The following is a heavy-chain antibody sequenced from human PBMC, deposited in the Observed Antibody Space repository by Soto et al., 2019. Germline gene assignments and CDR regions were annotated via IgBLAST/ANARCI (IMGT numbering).Heavy chain of an antibody. D-gene: IGHD2-8*01. V-gene: IGHV4-39*01. J-gene: IGHJ3*02. CDR2: IYYSGST. CDR3: ARRGYYAISAFDI. CDR1: GGSISSSSYY. Sequence: QLQLQESGPGLVKPSETLSLTCTVSGGSISSSSYYWGWIRQPPGKGLEWIGSIYYSGSTYYNPSLKSRVTISVATSKNHFSLKLSSVTAADTAVYYCARRGYYAISAFDIWGQGTMVTVSS.